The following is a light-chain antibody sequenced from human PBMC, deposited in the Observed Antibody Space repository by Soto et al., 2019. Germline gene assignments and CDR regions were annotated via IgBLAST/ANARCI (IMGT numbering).Light chain of an antibody. CDR1: QSISDT. V-gene: IGKV3-15*01. CDR2: GAS. Sequence: DIVLSQSPGTLSLSPGERATLSCRASQSISDTLAWYQQKPGQAPRLLIHGASTRAPGFPARFSGSGSGTDFTLTISSLQSEDFAVYYCQQYNNWPWTFGQGTKGE. CDR3: QQYNNWPWT. J-gene: IGKJ1*01.